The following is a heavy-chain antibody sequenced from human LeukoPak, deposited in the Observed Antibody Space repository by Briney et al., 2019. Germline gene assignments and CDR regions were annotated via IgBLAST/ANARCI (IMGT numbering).Heavy chain of an antibody. V-gene: IGHV3-23*01. Sequence: GGSLRLSCAASGFTFSSYAMSWVGQAPGKGLEWVSGISGSGGTTYYADSVKGRFTISRDNSKNTLYLQMNSLRAEDTAVYYCAKTSRQYRLLNDAFDIWGQGTMVTVSS. CDR1: GFTFSSYA. D-gene: IGHD2-2*01. CDR2: ISGSGGTT. J-gene: IGHJ3*02. CDR3: AKTSRQYRLLNDAFDI.